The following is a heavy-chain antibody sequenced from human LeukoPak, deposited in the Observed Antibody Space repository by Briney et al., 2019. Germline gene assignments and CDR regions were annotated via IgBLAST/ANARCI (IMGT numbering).Heavy chain of an antibody. Sequence: SGTLSLTCTVSGVAPCGGSYYWGCVRPPPGEGGEWSARIYISGRTNNNTSLKRRATTSVDTPKSQCSLKLRAVTPADTPVYISARDTTYDRAAAYSFNNWGQGTLVTVSS. J-gene: IGHJ4*02. CDR3: ARDTTYDRAAAYSFNN. D-gene: IGHD3-22*01. V-gene: IGHV4-61*02. CDR1: GVAPCGGSYY. CDR2: IYISGRT.